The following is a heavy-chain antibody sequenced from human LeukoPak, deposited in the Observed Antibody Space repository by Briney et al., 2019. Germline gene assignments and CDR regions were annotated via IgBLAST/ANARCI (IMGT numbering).Heavy chain of an antibody. CDR1: GFTFSSYA. D-gene: IGHD3-22*01. CDR3: ASGDTTGYSGDAFNI. V-gene: IGHV3-33*08. J-gene: IGHJ3*02. CDR2: IWYDGSNK. Sequence: QSGGSLRLSCAASGFTFSSYAMTWVRQAPGKGLEWVAIIWYDGSNKYYADSVKGRFTISRDTSKNTLYLQMDSLRAEDTAVYYCASGDTTGYSGDAFNIWGQGTMVTVSS.